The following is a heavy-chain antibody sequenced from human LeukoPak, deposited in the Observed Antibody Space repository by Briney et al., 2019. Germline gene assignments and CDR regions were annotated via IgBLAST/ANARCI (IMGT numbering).Heavy chain of an antibody. D-gene: IGHD1-7*01. CDR3: ARRPAGTRTFDY. CDR2: IYGADYTT. Sequence: GESLKISCKGSGYSFTSYWIGWVRQMPGKDLEWMGVIYGADYTTIYSPPFHGQITISADKSISPAYLQWTSLKASDTAMYYCARRPAGTRTFDYWGQGALVTVSS. J-gene: IGHJ4*02. V-gene: IGHV5-51*01. CDR1: GYSFTSYW.